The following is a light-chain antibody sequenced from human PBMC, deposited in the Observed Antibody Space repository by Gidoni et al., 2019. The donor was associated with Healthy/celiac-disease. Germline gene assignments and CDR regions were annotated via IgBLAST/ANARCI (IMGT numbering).Light chain of an antibody. CDR1: QSISSY. J-gene: IGKJ3*01. CDR3: QQSYSTPRLAFT. Sequence: DIQMTQSPSSLSASVGDRVTIPCRASQSISSYLNWYQQKPGKAPKLLIYAASSLQSGVPSRFSGSGSGTDFTLTISSLQPEDFATYYCQQSYSTPRLAFTFGPGTKVDIK. CDR2: AAS. V-gene: IGKV1-39*01.